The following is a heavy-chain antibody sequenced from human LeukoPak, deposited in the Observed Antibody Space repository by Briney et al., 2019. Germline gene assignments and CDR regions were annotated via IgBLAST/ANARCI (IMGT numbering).Heavy chain of an antibody. J-gene: IGHJ4*02. Sequence: PSETLSLTCTVSGGSISSRSYYWGWIRQPPGKGLEWIGSIFYSGTTYYNPSLKSRVTISVDTSKNQFSLKLSSVTAADTAVYYCARQQRGYSSVDYWGQGTLVTVSS. CDR3: ARQQRGYSSVDY. CDR2: IFYSGTT. D-gene: IGHD6-19*01. V-gene: IGHV4-39*01. CDR1: GGSISSRSYY.